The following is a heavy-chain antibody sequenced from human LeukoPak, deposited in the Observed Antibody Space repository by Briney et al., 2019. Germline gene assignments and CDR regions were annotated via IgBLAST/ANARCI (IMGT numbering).Heavy chain of an antibody. J-gene: IGHJ5*02. CDR2: INHSGST. Sequence: PSETLSLTCAVYGGSLSGHYWSWIRQPPGKGLEWIGEINHSGSTTYNPSLKSRVTISVDTSKNQFSLKLTSVTAADTAVYYCARNEDCNGGSCYNWFDPWGQGTLVTVSS. CDR3: ARNEDCNGGSCYNWFDP. CDR1: GGSLSGHY. V-gene: IGHV4-34*01. D-gene: IGHD2-15*01.